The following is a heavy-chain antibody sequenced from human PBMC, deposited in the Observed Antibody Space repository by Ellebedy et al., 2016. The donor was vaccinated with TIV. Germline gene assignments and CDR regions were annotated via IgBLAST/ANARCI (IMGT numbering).Heavy chain of an antibody. CDR3: SAGASPNNNGYAFDI. CDR1: GFTFTTPA. J-gene: IGHJ3*02. CDR2: NVVGSGNI. D-gene: IGHD1/OR15-1a*01. Sequence: ASVKVSCKASGFTFTTPAIQWVRQARGQRLEWIGWNVVGSGNINYAQKLHERVTITRDMYTTKAYMELPSLRSEHTAVYYCSAGASPNNNGYAFDIWGQGTLITVSS. V-gene: IGHV1-58*02.